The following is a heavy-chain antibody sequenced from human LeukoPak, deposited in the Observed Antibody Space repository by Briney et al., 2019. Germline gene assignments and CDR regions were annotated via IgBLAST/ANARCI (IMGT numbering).Heavy chain of an antibody. CDR3: ARVGYGSGSYYNP. CDR1: GFTFSSYS. V-gene: IGHV3-21*01. J-gene: IGHJ5*02. CDR2: ISSSSSYI. Sequence: KSGGSLRLSCAASGFTFSSYSMNWVRQAPGKGLEWVSSISSSSSYIYYADSVKGRFTISRDNAKNSLYLQMNSLRAEDTAVYYCARVGYGSGSYYNPWGQGTLVTVSS. D-gene: IGHD3-10*01.